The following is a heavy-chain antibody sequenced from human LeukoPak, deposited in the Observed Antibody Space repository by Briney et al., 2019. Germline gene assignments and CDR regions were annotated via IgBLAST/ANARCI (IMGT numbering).Heavy chain of an antibody. CDR1: GDSVRTNNYY. D-gene: IGHD3-16*02. V-gene: IGHV4-31*03. CDR2: IYYSGST. Sequence: KSSETLSLTCTVSGDSVRTNNYYWSWIRQHPGKGLEWIGYIYYSGSTYYNPSLKSRVTISVDTSKNQFSLKLSSVTAADTAVYYCARVGRYPPTLDYWGQGTLVTVSS. J-gene: IGHJ4*02. CDR3: ARVGRYPPTLDY.